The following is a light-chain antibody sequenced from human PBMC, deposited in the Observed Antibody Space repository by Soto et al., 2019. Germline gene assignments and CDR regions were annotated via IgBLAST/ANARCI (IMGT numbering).Light chain of an antibody. CDR3: QQYSSFPIT. Sequence: DIQMTQSPSSLSASVGERVTITCRASQDVSNWLAWYQPTPGTAPKSLIYAASTLQNAVPSRFSGSVSGTDFTLTISSLQPEDVATYYCQQYSSFPITFAQGTRLEIK. CDR1: QDVSNW. CDR2: AAS. J-gene: IGKJ5*01. V-gene: IGKV1D-16*01.